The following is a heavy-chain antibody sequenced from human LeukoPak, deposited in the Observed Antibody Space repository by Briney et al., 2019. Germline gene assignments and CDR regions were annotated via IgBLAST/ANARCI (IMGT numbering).Heavy chain of an antibody. Sequence: GGSLRLSCAPSGFTFRNYGMHWVRQAPGKGLEWVSGLWYDGRNKAYADSVKGRFTISRDNSENMLCLQMNSLRDEDTAVYYCARGLMTPNTYCDLWGQGTLVTVSS. CDR1: GFTFRNYG. J-gene: IGHJ4*02. V-gene: IGHV3-33*01. D-gene: IGHD2-8*01. CDR2: LWYDGRNK. CDR3: ARGLMTPNTYCDL.